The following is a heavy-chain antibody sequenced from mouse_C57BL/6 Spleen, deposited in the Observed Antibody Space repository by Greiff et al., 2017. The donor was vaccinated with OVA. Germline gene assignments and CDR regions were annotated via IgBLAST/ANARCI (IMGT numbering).Heavy chain of an antibody. CDR2: INPNNGGT. D-gene: IGHD2-2*01. V-gene: IGHV1-26*01. CDR3: ARYSGYDFDY. Sequence: EVQLQQSGPELVKPGASVKISCKASGYTFTDYYMNWVKQSHGKSLEWIGDINPNNGGTSYNQKFKGKATFTVDKSSSTAYMELRSLTSEDSAVYYCARYSGYDFDYWGQGTTLTVSS. J-gene: IGHJ2*01. CDR1: GYTFTDYY.